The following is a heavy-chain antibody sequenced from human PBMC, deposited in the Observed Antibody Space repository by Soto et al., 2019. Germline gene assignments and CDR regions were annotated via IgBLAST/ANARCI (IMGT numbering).Heavy chain of an antibody. CDR3: ARGISKYSSWYEPHTLFDA. CDR1: GGPINSPDYY. Sequence: SETLSLTCNVSGGPINSPDYYWTWIRQSPGKGLEWIGYLYFNGGTQYNPSLRTPISMSLDTSKKHFSLKMRSVTGADTAVYYCARGISKYSSWYEPHTLFDAWGQGALVPGSA. D-gene: IGHD6-13*01. CDR2: LYFNGGT. V-gene: IGHV4-30-4*01. J-gene: IGHJ5*02.